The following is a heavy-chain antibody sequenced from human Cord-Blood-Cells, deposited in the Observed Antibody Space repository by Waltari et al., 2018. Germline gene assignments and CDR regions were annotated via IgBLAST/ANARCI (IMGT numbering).Heavy chain of an antibody. CDR2: IYPGDSDT. V-gene: IGHV5-51*01. J-gene: IGHJ2*01. Sequence: EVQLVHSGAEEKKPGESLKISCEGAGYSFTSYWVGWVREMPGNGLEWRGSIYPGDSDTRYSPSSQGKVTISADKSISTAYLQWSSLKASDTAMYYCARLRAVSYWYFDLWGRGTLVTVSS. CDR3: ARLRAVSYWYFDL. CDR1: GYSFTSYW. D-gene: IGHD4-4*01.